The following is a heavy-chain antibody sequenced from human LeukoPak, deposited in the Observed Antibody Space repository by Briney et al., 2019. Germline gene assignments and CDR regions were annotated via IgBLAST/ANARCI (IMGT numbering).Heavy chain of an antibody. J-gene: IGHJ6*02. Sequence: SVKVSCKASGFTFTSSAVQWVRQARGQRLEWTGWIVVGSGNTNYTQKFQERVTITRDMSTSTAYMELSSLRSEDTAVYYCAADPYYDFWSGYYRIRDYYYYGMDVWGQGTTVTASS. CDR2: IVVGSGNT. CDR3: AADPYYDFWSGYYRIRDYYYYGMDV. V-gene: IGHV1-58*01. D-gene: IGHD3-3*01. CDR1: GFTFTSSA.